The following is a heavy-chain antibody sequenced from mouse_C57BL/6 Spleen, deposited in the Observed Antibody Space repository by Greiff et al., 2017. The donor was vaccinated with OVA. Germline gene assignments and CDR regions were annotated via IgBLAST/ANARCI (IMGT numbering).Heavy chain of an antibody. V-gene: IGHV10-1*01. Sequence: EADGGLVQPKGSLTLSCAASGFSFNTYAMTWVRQAPGKGLEWVARIRSKSNNYATYYADSVKDRFTISRDDSESMLYLQMNNLKTEDTAMYYCVRQAYYGYDVWYFDVWGTGTTVTVSS. CDR3: VRQAYYGYDVWYFDV. CDR1: GFSFNTYA. CDR2: IRSKSNNYAT. D-gene: IGHD2-9*01. J-gene: IGHJ1*03.